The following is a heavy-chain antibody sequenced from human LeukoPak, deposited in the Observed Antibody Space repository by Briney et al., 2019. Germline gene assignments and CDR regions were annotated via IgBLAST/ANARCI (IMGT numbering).Heavy chain of an antibody. D-gene: IGHD3-22*01. J-gene: IGHJ4*02. V-gene: IGHV3-48*03. CDR3: ARDHYYDSTFDH. Sequence: PGGSLRLSCAASGFRFSSYDMNWVRQAPGKGLEWVSYISSSGTTIYYADSVKGRFTISRDNAQNSLYLHMNSLRAEDTAVYYCARDHYYDSTFDHWGQGTLVTVSS. CDR1: GFRFSSYD. CDR2: ISSSGTTI.